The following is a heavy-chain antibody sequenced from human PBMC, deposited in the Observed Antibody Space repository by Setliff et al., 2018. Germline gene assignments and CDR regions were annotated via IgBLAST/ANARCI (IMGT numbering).Heavy chain of an antibody. V-gene: IGHV1-46*01. CDR2: INTGGGSA. D-gene: IGHD6-13*01. J-gene: IGHJ4*02. Sequence: ASVKVSCKASGYSFTTYYMHWVRQAPGQGLEWMGTINTGGGSASIVDQFQGRVTMTRDTSTSTIYLELTSLRSDDTAVYYCARAGVAAAGKKGVFEHWGQGTLVTVSS. CDR3: ARAGVAAAGKKGVFEH. CDR1: GYSFTTYY.